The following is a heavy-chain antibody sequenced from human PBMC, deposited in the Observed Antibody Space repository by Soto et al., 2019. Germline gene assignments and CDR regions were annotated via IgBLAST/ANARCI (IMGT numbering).Heavy chain of an antibody. CDR2: IGPTGDT. V-gene: IGHV3-13*01. CDR3: ASDRRSGWFDP. J-gene: IGHJ5*02. CDR1: GFTFSSYD. Sequence: PGGSLRLSCAASGFTFSSYDMHWVRQPIGKGLEWVSGIGPTGDTYYAGSLKGRFTISRENAKNSLYLQMNSLRAGDTAVYFCASDRRSGWFDPWGQGTLVTVSS.